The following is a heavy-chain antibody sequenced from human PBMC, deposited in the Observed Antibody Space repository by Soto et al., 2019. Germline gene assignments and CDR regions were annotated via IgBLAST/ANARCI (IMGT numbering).Heavy chain of an antibody. D-gene: IGHD6-13*01. J-gene: IGHJ4*02. Sequence: QVQLVESGGGVVQPGRSLRLSCAASGFTFSSYGMHWVRQAPGKGLEWVAVISYDGSNKYYADSVKGRFTISRDNSKNTLYLQMNSLRAEDTAVYYCAKLVVAAAGADYWGQGTQVTVSS. V-gene: IGHV3-30*18. CDR2: ISYDGSNK. CDR1: GFTFSSYG. CDR3: AKLVVAAAGADY.